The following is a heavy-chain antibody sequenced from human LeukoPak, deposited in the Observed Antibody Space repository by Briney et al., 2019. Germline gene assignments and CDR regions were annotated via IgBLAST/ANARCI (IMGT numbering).Heavy chain of an antibody. CDR2: INWNGGST. D-gene: IGHD3-22*01. Sequence: PGGSLRLSCAACGCTFDDYGMIWVRQAPGKGLEWVSGINWNGGSTGYADSVKGRFTISRDNAKNSLYLQMNSLRAEDTALYYCARVHYYDSSGYTSPYYFDYWGQGTLVTVSS. CDR3: ARVHYYDSSGYTSPYYFDY. CDR1: GCTFDDYG. V-gene: IGHV3-20*04. J-gene: IGHJ4*02.